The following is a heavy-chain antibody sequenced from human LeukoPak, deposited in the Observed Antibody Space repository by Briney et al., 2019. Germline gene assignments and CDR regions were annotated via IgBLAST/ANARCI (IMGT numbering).Heavy chain of an antibody. J-gene: IGHJ4*02. V-gene: IGHV3-21*01. D-gene: IGHD6-19*01. CDR2: ISSSSSYI. Sequence: SCKASGYTFTSHDINWVRQAPGKGLEWVSSISSSSSYIYYADSVKGRFTISRDNAKNSLYLQMNSLRAEDTAVYYCARDFYSGSWGGWYAYWGKGTLVTVSS. CDR1: GYTFTSHD. CDR3: ARDFYSGSWGGWYAY.